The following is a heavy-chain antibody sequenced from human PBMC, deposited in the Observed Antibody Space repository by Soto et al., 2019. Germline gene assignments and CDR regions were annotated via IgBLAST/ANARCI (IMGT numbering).Heavy chain of an antibody. CDR1: GFTVSSAY. Sequence: EVHLVESGGGLVQPGGSLSLSCAASGFTVSSAYMAWVRQAPGKGLEWVSSIYTAGNTYYADSVKGRFTISRDGSENTLYLQMNSLRAADTAVYYCARCGGSENYCYFFDYWGRGTLITVSS. J-gene: IGHJ4*02. CDR2: IYTAGNT. D-gene: IGHD3-10*01. V-gene: IGHV3-66*01. CDR3: ARCGGSENYCYFFDY.